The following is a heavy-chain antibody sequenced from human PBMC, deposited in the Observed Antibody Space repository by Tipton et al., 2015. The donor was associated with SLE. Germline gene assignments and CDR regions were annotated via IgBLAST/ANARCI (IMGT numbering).Heavy chain of an antibody. CDR1: GGPIINTNYY. CDR3: ARQVVYDTSGYYYFDS. V-gene: IGHV4-39*01. Sequence: LSLTCTVSGGPIINTNYYWDWIRQSPGKGLEWIGHVLYSGTTNYNPSLKSRVTISVDTSKSQFSLRLNSVTAADTAVYYCARQVVYDTSGYYYFDSWGQGTLVTVSS. CDR2: VLYSGTT. J-gene: IGHJ4*02. D-gene: IGHD3-22*01.